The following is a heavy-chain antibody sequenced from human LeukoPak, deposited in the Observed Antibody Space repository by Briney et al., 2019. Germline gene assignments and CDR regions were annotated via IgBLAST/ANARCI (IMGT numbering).Heavy chain of an antibody. Sequence: GGSLRLSCAASGFTFSSYAMSWVRQAPGKGLDWVSVISGSGGTSYYADSAMGRFTISRDNSKNTLYLQLNSLRAEDTALYYCAKEGDSSGWYADYWGQGTLVTVSS. CDR2: ISGSGGTS. D-gene: IGHD6-19*01. J-gene: IGHJ4*02. CDR3: AKEGDSSGWYADY. V-gene: IGHV3-23*01. CDR1: GFTFSSYA.